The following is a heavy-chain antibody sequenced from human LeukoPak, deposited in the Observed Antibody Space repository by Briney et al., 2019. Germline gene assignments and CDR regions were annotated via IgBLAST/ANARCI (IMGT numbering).Heavy chain of an antibody. CDR3: ARDLNSGGLAGGDI. D-gene: IGHD6-19*01. CDR2: IYYSGST. Sequence: SETLSLTCTVSGGSISGYYWSWIRQPPGKGLEWIGYIYYSGSTNYNPSLKSRVTISVDTSKNQFSLKLSSVTAADTAVYYCARDLNSGGLAGGDIWGQGTMVTVSS. CDR1: GGSISGYY. J-gene: IGHJ3*02. V-gene: IGHV4-59*01.